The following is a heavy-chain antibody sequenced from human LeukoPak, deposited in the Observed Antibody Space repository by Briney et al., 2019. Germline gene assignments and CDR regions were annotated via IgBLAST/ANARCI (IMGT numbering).Heavy chain of an antibody. D-gene: IGHD3-9*01. J-gene: IGHJ4*02. V-gene: IGHV3-23*01. Sequence: GGSLRLSCAASGFTFSSYAMSWVRQAPGKGLEWVSAISGSGGSTYYADSVKGRFTISRDTSKHTLYLQMNRLRAEATAVYHCAKADSYYDILPGYYGYFDYWGQGTLVTVSS. CDR1: GFTFSSYA. CDR3: AKADSYYDILPGYYGYFDY. CDR2: ISGSGGST.